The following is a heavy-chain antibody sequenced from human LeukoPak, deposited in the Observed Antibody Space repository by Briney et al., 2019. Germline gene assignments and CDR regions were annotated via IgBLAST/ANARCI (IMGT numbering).Heavy chain of an antibody. D-gene: IGHD1-26*01. Sequence: GGSLRLSCAASGFTFSSYAMHWVRQAPGKGLEYVSAISSNGGSTYYANSVKGRFTISRDNSKNTLYLQMGSLRAEDMAVYYCARDKGRWDRYFDYWGQGTLVTVSS. J-gene: IGHJ4*02. CDR3: ARDKGRWDRYFDY. CDR1: GFTFSSYA. CDR2: ISSNGGST. V-gene: IGHV3-64*01.